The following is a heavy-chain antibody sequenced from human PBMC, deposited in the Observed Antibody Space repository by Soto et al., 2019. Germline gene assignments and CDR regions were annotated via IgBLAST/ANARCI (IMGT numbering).Heavy chain of an antibody. CDR2: IDPSDSYT. CDR1: GYSFTSYW. J-gene: IGHJ6*02. V-gene: IGHV5-10-1*01. Sequence: TGESRKISCKGSGYSFTSYWISWVRQMPGKGLEWMGRIDPSDSYTNYSPSFQGHVTISADKSISTAYLQWSSLKASDTAMYYCAREAYGYLDYYYGMDVWGQGTTVTVSS. CDR3: AREAYGYLDYYYGMDV. D-gene: IGHD5-18*01.